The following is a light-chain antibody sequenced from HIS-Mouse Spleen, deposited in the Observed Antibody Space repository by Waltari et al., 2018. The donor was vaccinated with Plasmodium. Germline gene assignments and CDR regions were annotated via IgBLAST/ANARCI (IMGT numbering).Light chain of an antibody. Sequence: QSALTQPASVSGSPGPSITISCTGTSSAVGSYNLVSWYQQHPGKPPKLMIYEGSKRPSGVSNRFSGSKSGNTASLTISGLQAEDEADYYCCSYAGSSTYVFGTGTKVTVL. CDR1: SSAVGSYNL. CDR2: EGS. CDR3: CSYAGSSTYV. V-gene: IGLV2-23*01. J-gene: IGLJ1*01.